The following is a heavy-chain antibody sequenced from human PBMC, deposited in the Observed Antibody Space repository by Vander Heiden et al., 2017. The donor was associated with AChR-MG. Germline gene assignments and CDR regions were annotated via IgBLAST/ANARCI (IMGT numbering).Heavy chain of an antibody. CDR3: AKTFFYGSGTLDFPLFGLDV. Sequence: EVQLLEAGGRLVQPGASLRLSCAAAGFHNSDNFATNSVPQAPGRGLEWVSLISSSGAATYYADSVKGRFTISRDNSKNTLSLHINSLRADDTAVYYCAKTFFYGSGTLDFPLFGLDVWGQGTTVTVSS. D-gene: IGHD3-10*01. CDR2: ISSSGAAT. CDR1: GFHNSDNFA. J-gene: IGHJ6*02. V-gene: IGHV3-23*01.